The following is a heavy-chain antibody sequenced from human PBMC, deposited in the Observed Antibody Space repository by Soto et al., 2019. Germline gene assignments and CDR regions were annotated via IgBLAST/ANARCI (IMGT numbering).Heavy chain of an antibody. CDR3: ASEGVRCMDV. CDR2: MNPNTGNT. J-gene: IGHJ6*02. D-gene: IGHD3-16*01. Sequence: QVQLVQSGAEVKKPGASVKVSCKASGYTFTSYDINWVRQATGQGLEWLGWMNPNTGNTGYEQKVQGRVPMTGTTDNSTAYMELRRLRFEDTAVSFCASEGVRCMDVWGQGTTVSVSS. V-gene: IGHV1-8*01. CDR1: GYTFTSYD.